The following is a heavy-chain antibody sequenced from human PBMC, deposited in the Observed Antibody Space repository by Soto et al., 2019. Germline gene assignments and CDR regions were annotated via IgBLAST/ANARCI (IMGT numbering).Heavy chain of an antibody. CDR3: ARGGSYDILTGYPYYGMDV. D-gene: IGHD3-9*01. CDR1: GYTFTSYA. J-gene: IGHJ6*02. Sequence: ASVKVSCKASGYTFTSYAMHWVRQASGQRLEWMGWINAGNGNTKYSQKFQGRVTITRDTSASTAYMELSSLRSEDTAVYYCARGGSYDILTGYPYYGMDVWGQGTTVTVSS. V-gene: IGHV1-3*01. CDR2: INAGNGNT.